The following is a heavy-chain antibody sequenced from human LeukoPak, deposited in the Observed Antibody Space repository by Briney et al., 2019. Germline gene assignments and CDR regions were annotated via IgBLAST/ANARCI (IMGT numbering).Heavy chain of an antibody. CDR3: ARDSKDSSSWYDWFDP. CDR2: IIPILGIA. Sequence: GASVKVSCKASGYTFTSYYMHWVRQAPGRGLEWMGRIIPILGIANYAQKFQGRVTITADKSTSTAYMELSSLRSEDTAVYYCARDSKDSSSWYDWFDPWGQGTLVTVSS. D-gene: IGHD6-13*01. J-gene: IGHJ5*02. V-gene: IGHV1-69*04. CDR1: GYTFTSYY.